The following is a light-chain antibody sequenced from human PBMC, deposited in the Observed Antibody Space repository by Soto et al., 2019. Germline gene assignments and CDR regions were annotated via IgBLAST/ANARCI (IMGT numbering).Light chain of an antibody. CDR3: SSYTRSSTYV. Sequence: QSVLTQPASVSWSPGQSITISCTGNSSDVGGYNYVSWYQQHPGKAPKLMIYDVSNRPSGVSNRFSGSKSGNTASLTISGLQAEDEADYYCSSYTRSSTYVFGTGTKVTVL. CDR1: SSDVGGYNY. CDR2: DVS. V-gene: IGLV2-14*01. J-gene: IGLJ1*01.